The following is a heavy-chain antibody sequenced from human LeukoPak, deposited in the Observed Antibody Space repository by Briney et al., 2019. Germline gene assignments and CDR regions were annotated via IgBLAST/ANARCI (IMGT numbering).Heavy chain of an antibody. V-gene: IGHV4-39*07. Sequence: SETLSLTCTVSGGSINTPNYYWGWIRQTPGKGLEWIGNIFYSGGTYYSPSLTSRVTISLDTSRNQFSLKLNSVTAADTAVYYCARSYDSSGYRYFDLWGRGTLVTVSS. CDR2: IFYSGGT. CDR3: ARSYDSSGYRYFDL. D-gene: IGHD3-22*01. J-gene: IGHJ2*01. CDR1: GGSINTPNYY.